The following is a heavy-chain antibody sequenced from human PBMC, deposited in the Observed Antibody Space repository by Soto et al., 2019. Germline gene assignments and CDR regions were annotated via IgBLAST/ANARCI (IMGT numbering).Heavy chain of an antibody. V-gene: IGHV3-7*03. CDR1: GFTFSSYW. Sequence: GGSLRLSCAASGFTFSSYWMSWVRQAPGKGLEWVANIKQDGSEKYYVDSVKGRFTTSRDNAKNSLYLQMNSLRAEDTAVYYCARDLRRYSSSWHYFDYWGHGTLVTVSS. CDR3: ARDLRRYSSSWHYFDY. D-gene: IGHD6-13*01. CDR2: IKQDGSEK. J-gene: IGHJ4*01.